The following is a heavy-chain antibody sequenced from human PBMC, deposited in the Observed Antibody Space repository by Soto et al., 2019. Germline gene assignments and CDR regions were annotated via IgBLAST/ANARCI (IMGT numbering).Heavy chain of an antibody. D-gene: IGHD1-26*01. V-gene: IGHV1-69*01. Sequence: QVQLVQSGAEVKKPGSSVKVSCKASGGTFSSYSINWVRQAPGQGLEWMGEIIPIFGTANYAQKFQGRVTITADESTSTAYMELSSMRSADTAGYYCARDGGRHSGGIDSWGQGTLVTVSS. J-gene: IGHJ4*02. CDR3: ARDGGRHSGGIDS. CDR2: IIPIFGTA. CDR1: GGTFSSYS.